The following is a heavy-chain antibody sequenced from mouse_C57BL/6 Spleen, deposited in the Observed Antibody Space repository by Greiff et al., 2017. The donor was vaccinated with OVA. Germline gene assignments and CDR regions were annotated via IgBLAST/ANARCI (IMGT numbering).Heavy chain of an antibody. J-gene: IGHJ4*01. Sequence: QVQLQQPGAELVKPGASVKLSCKASGYTFTSYWMHWVKQRPGQGLEWIGMIHPNSGSTNYNEKFKSKATLTVDKTSSTAYMQLSSLTSEDSAVYYCARDGTGAMDYWGQGTSVTVSS. V-gene: IGHV1-64*01. CDR3: ARDGTGAMDY. CDR2: IHPNSGST. D-gene: IGHD4-1*01. CDR1: GYTFTSYW.